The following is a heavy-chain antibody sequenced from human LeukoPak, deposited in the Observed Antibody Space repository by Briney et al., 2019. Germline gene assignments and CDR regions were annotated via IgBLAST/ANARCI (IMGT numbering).Heavy chain of an antibody. J-gene: IGHJ4*02. D-gene: IGHD3-10*01. CDR3: ARRRGTYFDF. Sequence: GGSLRLSCAASGFTFSGYEMNWVRQAPGKGLERVSSISSSGSTIYYADSVKGRFTISRDNAKNSLSLQMNSLRAEDTAVYYCARRRGTYFDFWGQGTLVTVSS. CDR2: ISSSGSTI. V-gene: IGHV3-48*03. CDR1: GFTFSGYE.